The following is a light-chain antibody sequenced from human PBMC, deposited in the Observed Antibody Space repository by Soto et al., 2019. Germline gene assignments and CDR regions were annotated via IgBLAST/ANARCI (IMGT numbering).Light chain of an antibody. V-gene: IGKV3-20*01. J-gene: IGKJ2*02. CDR3: QQYGSSPCT. Sequence: EIVLTQSPGTLSLSPGERATLSCRASQYVSSSYLAWYQQKPGQAPRLLIYGASTRATGIPASFSGSGSGTDFTLTISRLEPEDFAVYYCQQYGSSPCTFGQGTKLEIK. CDR2: GAS. CDR1: QYVSSSY.